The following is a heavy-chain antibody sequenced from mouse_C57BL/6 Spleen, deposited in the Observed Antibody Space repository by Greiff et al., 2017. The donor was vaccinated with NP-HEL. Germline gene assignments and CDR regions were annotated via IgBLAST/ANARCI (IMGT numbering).Heavy chain of an antibody. D-gene: IGHD2-1*01. Sequence: EVQLQESGPELVKPGASVKISCKASGYSFTGYYMNWVKQSPEKSLEWIGEINPSTGGTTYNQKFKAKATLTVDKSSSTAYMQLKSLTSEDSAVYYCARERIYYAYYYAMDYWGQGTSVTVSS. J-gene: IGHJ4*01. CDR3: ARERIYYAYYYAMDY. CDR2: INPSTGGT. V-gene: IGHV1-42*01. CDR1: GYSFTGYY.